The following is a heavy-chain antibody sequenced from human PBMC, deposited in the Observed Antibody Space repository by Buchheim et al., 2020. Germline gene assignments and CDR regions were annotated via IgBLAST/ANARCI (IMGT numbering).Heavy chain of an antibody. Sequence: QVQLVESGGGVVQPGRSLRLSCAASGFTFSSYGMHWVRQAPGKGLEWVAVISYDGSNKYYADSVKGRFTISRVNSKNTLYLQMNSLRAEDTAVYYCAKDLEWDYGDYENYYYYYGMDVWGQGTT. CDR1: GFTFSSYG. CDR3: AKDLEWDYGDYENYYYYYGMDV. J-gene: IGHJ6*02. D-gene: IGHD4-17*01. CDR2: ISYDGSNK. V-gene: IGHV3-30*18.